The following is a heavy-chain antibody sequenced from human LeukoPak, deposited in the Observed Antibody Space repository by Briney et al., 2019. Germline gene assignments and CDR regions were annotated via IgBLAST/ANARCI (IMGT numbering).Heavy chain of an antibody. CDR3: ASWGEGALDN. D-gene: IGHD1-26*01. CDR2: IRQDGSQK. V-gene: IGHV3-7*01. Sequence: HPGGSLRLSCAASGFTFSSYWMSWVRQAPGKGLERVATIRQDGSQKYYVDSVKGRFTISRDNAKNSLYLQMNSLRVEDTGVYYCASWGEGALDNWGQGTLVTVSS. CDR1: GFTFSSYW. J-gene: IGHJ4*02.